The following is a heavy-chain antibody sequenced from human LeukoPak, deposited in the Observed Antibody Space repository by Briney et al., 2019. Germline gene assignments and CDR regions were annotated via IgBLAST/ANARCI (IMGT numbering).Heavy chain of an antibody. V-gene: IGHV4-59*11. CDR2: IYNTGTT. CDR3: ARKSPAGYFNFDY. CDR1: GGSISPHY. Sequence: PSETLSLTCSVSGGSISPHYWNWIRQPPGKGLEWIGYIYNTGTTNYNPSLKSRVTISVDTSKNQFSLNLRSVNAADTAVYYCARKSPAGYFNFDYWGQGTLVAVSS. J-gene: IGHJ4*02. D-gene: IGHD2/OR15-2a*01.